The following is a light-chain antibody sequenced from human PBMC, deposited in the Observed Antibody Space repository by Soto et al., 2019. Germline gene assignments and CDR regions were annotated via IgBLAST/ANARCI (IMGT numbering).Light chain of an antibody. Sequence: QSVMTQPASVSGSPGQSIAISCTGTIIDFGAYDFVSWYQQHPDKAPKLMIYEVSNRPSGVSDRFSGSKSVNTFTLTISGLQAEDEADYYCSSYTTSSTRVFGTGT. CDR3: SSYTTSSTRV. V-gene: IGLV2-14*03. J-gene: IGLJ1*01. CDR1: IIDFGAYDF. CDR2: EVS.